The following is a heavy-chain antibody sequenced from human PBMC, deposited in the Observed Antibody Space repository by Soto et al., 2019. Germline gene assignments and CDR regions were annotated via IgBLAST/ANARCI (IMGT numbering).Heavy chain of an antibody. CDR3: ARAPWEYQPLHRYFDY. Sequence: QVQLQESGPGLVKPSQTLSLTCTVSGGSISSGSYYWSWVRQHPGKGLEWIGYIYYSGSTYNNPSLKSRVNILVDTSKNQFSLKLSSVTAADTAVYYCARAPWEYQPLHRYFDYWGQGTLVTVSS. CDR2: IYYSGST. D-gene: IGHD2-2*01. CDR1: GGSISSGSYY. V-gene: IGHV4-31*03. J-gene: IGHJ4*02.